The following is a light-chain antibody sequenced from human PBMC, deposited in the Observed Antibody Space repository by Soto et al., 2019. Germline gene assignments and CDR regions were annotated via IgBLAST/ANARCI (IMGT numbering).Light chain of an antibody. Sequence: EIVLTQSPVTLSLSPGERATLSCGASQTVSSGYLAWYQQRPGLAPRLLIYDASSRATGIPDRFSGSGSGTDFSLTISRLEPEDFAVYYCQQYSSSPHTLGQGTKVDIK. J-gene: IGKJ2*01. CDR1: QTVSSGY. CDR3: QQYSSSPHT. CDR2: DAS. V-gene: IGKV3D-20*01.